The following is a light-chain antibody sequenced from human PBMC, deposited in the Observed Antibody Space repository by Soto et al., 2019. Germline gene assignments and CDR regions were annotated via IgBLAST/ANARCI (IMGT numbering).Light chain of an antibody. CDR3: SSYTTSSTQV. CDR2: EVS. CDR1: SSDIGGYKH. V-gene: IGLV2-14*01. J-gene: IGLJ1*01. Sequence: QSALTQPASVSGSLGQSITISCTGTSSDIGGYKHVSWYQQHPGKAPKLMIYEVSNRPSGVSNRFSGSKSGNTASLTISGLQAEDEADYYCSSYTTSSTQVFGTGTKVTVL.